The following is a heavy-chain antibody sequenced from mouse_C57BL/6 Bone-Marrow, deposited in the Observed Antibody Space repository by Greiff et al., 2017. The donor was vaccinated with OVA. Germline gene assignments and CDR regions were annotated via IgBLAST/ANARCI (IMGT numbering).Heavy chain of an antibody. V-gene: IGHV5-16*01. Sequence: EVKLVEPEGGLVQPGSSMKLSCTASGFTFSDYYMAWVRQVPEKGLEWVANINYDGSSTYYLDSLKSRFIISRDNAKNILYLQMSSLKSEDTATYYCARLRLRRGYFEVWGTGTTVTVSS. CDR2: INYDGSST. D-gene: IGHD2-4*01. CDR3: ARLRLRRGYFEV. J-gene: IGHJ1*03. CDR1: GFTFSDYY.